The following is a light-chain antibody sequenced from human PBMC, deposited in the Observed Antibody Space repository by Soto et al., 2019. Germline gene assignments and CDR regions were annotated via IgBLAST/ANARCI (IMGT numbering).Light chain of an antibody. Sequence: IQMTQSPSTLSASVRDTVTITCRASQRISGWLAWYQQKPGKAPKLLIYDVSSLLRGVPSRFSGSGSGTEFTLTISSLQPDDFATYYCQQYDSYLGTFGQGTKVDIK. J-gene: IGKJ1*01. CDR2: DVS. V-gene: IGKV1-5*01. CDR3: QQYDSYLGT. CDR1: QRISGW.